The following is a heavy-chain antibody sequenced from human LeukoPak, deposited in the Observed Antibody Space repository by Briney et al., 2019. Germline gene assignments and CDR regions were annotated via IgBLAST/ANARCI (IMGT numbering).Heavy chain of an antibody. J-gene: IGHJ4*02. V-gene: IGHV3-30-3*01. D-gene: IGHD3-16*01. Sequence: GGSLRLSCAASGFTFSNYDMHWVRQAPSKGLEWVAFISSDGSNEYYGDSVKGRFTIYRDNLILYLQMNRLRTEDTAVYFCARESFGLDYWGQGTLVTVSS. CDR3: ARESFGLDY. CDR2: ISSDGSNE. CDR1: GFTFSNYD.